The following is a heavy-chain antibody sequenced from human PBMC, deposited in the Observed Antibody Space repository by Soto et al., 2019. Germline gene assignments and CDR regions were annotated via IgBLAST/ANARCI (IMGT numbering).Heavy chain of an antibody. CDR1: GLTFSSYS. CDR2: ISSSSSYI. Sequence: GGSLRLSCAASGLTFSSYSMNWVRQAPGKGLEWVSSISSSSSYIYYADSVKGRFTISRDNAKNSLYLQMNSLRAEDTAVYYCARVLILSAATLYYYYGMDVWGQGTTVTVSS. V-gene: IGHV3-21*01. D-gene: IGHD2-15*01. CDR3: ARVLILSAATLYYYYGMDV. J-gene: IGHJ6*02.